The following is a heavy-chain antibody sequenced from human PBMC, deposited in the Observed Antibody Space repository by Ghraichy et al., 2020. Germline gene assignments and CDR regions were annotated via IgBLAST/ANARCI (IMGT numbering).Heavy chain of an antibody. Sequence: SCAASGFTFNTYSMNWVRQAPGKGLEWVSYISSSSTIYYAGSVKGRFTISRDNAKNSLYLQMNSLRDEDTAVYYCARMDDYSNYCFDYWGQGTLVTVSS. CDR1: GFTFNTYS. CDR2: ISSSSTI. CDR3: ARMDDYSNYCFDY. D-gene: IGHD4-11*01. V-gene: IGHV3-48*02. J-gene: IGHJ4*02.